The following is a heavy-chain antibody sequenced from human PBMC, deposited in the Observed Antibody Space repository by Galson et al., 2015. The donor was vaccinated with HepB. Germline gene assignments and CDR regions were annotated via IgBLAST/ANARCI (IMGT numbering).Heavy chain of an antibody. V-gene: IGHV3-33*01. Sequence: SLRLSCAASGFIFSTYGMHWVRQAPGKGLEWVAAMWGAGRSQHYTDSVKGRFTISRDNSRNTLYLQMNNLTAEDTAVYYCTRGGNGMDIWGQGTAVTVTS. CDR2: MWGAGRSQ. J-gene: IGHJ6*02. CDR3: TRGGNGMDI. D-gene: IGHD3-10*01. CDR1: GFIFSTYG.